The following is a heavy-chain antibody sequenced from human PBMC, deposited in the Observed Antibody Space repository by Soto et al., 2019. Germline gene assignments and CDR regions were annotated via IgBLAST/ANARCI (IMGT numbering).Heavy chain of an antibody. CDR1: GESISSGGYY. J-gene: IGHJ4*02. V-gene: IGHV4-31*03. Sequence: QVQLQESGPGLVKASQTLSLICNVSGESISSGGYYWSWIRHHPGKGLEWIGYIYDTASAYYNPSLKSGVTISMDSSMNPCAMELSSVAAADTAVAYCARASSSSSAADHWGQGTLISVSS. CDR3: ARASSSSSAADH. D-gene: IGHD6-6*01. CDR2: IYDTASA.